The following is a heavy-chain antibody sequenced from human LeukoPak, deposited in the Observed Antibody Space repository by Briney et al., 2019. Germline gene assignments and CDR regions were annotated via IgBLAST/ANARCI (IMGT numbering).Heavy chain of an antibody. CDR1: GYTFTSYY. CDR2: INPSGGST. D-gene: IGHD3-10*01. CDR3: ARGHSTLLWFGELQFPDY. Sequence: GASVKVSCKASGYTFTSYYMHWVRQAPGQGREWMGIINPSGGSTSYAQKFQGRVTMTRDTSTSTVYMELSSLRSEDTAVYYCARGHSTLLWFGELQFPDYWGQGTLVTVSS. V-gene: IGHV1-46*01. J-gene: IGHJ4*02.